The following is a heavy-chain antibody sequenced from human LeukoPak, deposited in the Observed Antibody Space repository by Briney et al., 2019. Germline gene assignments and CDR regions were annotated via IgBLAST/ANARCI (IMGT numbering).Heavy chain of an antibody. D-gene: IGHD2-2*02. CDR1: GYSFTSYW. CDR2: IYPGDSDT. Sequence: XGESLQISCKGSGYSFTSYWIGWVRPMPGKGLEWMGIIYPGDSDTRYSPSFQGQVTISADKSISTTYLQWSSLKASDTAMYYCARAGYCSSTSCYMFDPWGQGTLVTVSS. V-gene: IGHV5-51*01. CDR3: ARAGYCSSTSCYMFDP. J-gene: IGHJ5*02.